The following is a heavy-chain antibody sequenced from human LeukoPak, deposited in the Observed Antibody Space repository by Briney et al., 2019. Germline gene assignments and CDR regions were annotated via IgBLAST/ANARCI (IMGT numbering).Heavy chain of an antibody. J-gene: IGHJ5*02. CDR3: ARSMVRASKPFDP. Sequence: ASVKVSCKASGYTFTGYYMHWVRQAPGQGLEWMGWINTNSGGTNYAQKFQGRVTMTRDTSISTAYMELSRLRSDDTAVYYCARSMVRASKPFDPWGQGTLVTVSS. D-gene: IGHD3-10*01. CDR1: GYTFTGYY. CDR2: INTNSGGT. V-gene: IGHV1-2*02.